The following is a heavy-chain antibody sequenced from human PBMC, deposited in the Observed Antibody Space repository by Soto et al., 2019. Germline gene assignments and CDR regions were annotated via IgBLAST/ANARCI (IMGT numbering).Heavy chain of an antibody. Sequence: QVQLQESGPGLVKPSETLALTCTVSGDSISNVYWSWIRQPAGKGLESMGGVSASARTNYNPSLQCRVTRSLETSKNQLSVRLTSVSAADTAGYFCATGMGRYLDLWGRGTLVMVSS. CDR2: VSASART. D-gene: IGHD2-8*01. CDR1: GDSISNVY. V-gene: IGHV4-4*07. CDR3: ATGMGRYLDL. J-gene: IGHJ2*01.